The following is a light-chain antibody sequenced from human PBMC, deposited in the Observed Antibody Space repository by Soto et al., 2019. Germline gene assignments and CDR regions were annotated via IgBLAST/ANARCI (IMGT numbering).Light chain of an antibody. V-gene: IGLV2-8*01. CDR3: ASWDDSLSGVV. J-gene: IGLJ2*01. Sequence: QSALTQPPSASGSAGQSVTISCTGTSTDVGGYNYVSWYQQHPGKAPKLMIYEVSKRPSGVPDRFSGSKSGNTASLTVSGLQAEDEADYYCASWDDSLSGVVLGGGTKVTVL. CDR1: STDVGGYNY. CDR2: EVS.